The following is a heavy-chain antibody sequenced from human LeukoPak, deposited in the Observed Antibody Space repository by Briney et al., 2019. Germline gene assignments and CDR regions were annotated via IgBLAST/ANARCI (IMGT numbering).Heavy chain of an antibody. J-gene: IGHJ3*02. Sequence: GASVKVSCKASGYTFTSYGISWVRQAPGQGLEWMGWISAYNGNTNYAQKLQGRVTMTTDTSTSTAYMELRSLRSDDTAVYYCARDLTMVRGVLKTLDAFDIWGQGTMVTVSS. CDR1: GYTFTSYG. D-gene: IGHD3-10*01. CDR3: ARDLTMVRGVLKTLDAFDI. V-gene: IGHV1-18*01. CDR2: ISAYNGNT.